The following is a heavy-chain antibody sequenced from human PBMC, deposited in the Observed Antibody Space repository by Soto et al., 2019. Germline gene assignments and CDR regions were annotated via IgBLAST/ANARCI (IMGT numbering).Heavy chain of an antibody. J-gene: IGHJ6*03. V-gene: IGHV3-73*01. CDR3: TREGPGYCSGGSCSPKDYYYYMDV. Sequence: GGSLRLSCAASGFTFSGSAMHWVRQASGKGLEWVGRIRSKANSYATAYAASVKGRFTISRDDSKNTAYLQMNSLKTEDTAVYYCTREGPGYCSGGSCSPKDYYYYMDVWGKGTTVTVSS. D-gene: IGHD2-15*01. CDR1: GFTFSGSA. CDR2: IRSKANSYAT.